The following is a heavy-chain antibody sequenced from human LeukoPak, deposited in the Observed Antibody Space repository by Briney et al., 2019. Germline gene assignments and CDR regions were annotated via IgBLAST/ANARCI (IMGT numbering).Heavy chain of an antibody. CDR1: GYTFTSYY. V-gene: IGHV1-46*01. CDR3: ARVKALRYFDWLLEY. CDR2: INPSGGST. D-gene: IGHD3-9*01. Sequence: GASVKVSCKASGYTFTSYYMHWVRQAPGQGLEWMGIINPSGGSTSYAQKFQGRVTMTRDTSTSTVYMELSSLRSEDTAVHYCARVKALRYFDWLLEYWGQGTLVTVSS. J-gene: IGHJ4*02.